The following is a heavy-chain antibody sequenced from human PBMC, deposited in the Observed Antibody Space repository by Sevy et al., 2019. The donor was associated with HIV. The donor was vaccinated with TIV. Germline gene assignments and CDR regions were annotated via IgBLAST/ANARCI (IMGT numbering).Heavy chain of an antibody. CDR3: TTEVSSGYLFDY. J-gene: IGHJ4*02. CDR2: IKSKTDGGTT. V-gene: IGHV3-15*01. D-gene: IGHD3-22*01. CDR1: GFTFSNAW. Sequence: GGSLRLSCAASGFTFSNAWMSWVRQAPGKGLEWVGRIKSKTDGGTTDYAAPVKGRFTISREDSKNTLYLQMNSLKTEDTAVYYCTTEVSSGYLFDYWGQRTLVTVSS.